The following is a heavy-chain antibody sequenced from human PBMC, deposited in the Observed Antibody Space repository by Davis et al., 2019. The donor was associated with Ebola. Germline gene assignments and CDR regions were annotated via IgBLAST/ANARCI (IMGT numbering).Heavy chain of an antibody. CDR3: ARGSKALHLDAFDI. CDR2: INPNSGGT. D-gene: IGHD3-10*01. J-gene: IGHJ3*02. CDR1: GYTFTGYY. Sequence: ASVKVSCKASGYTFTGYYMHWVRQAPGQGLEWMGWINPNSGGTNYAQKFQGWVTMTRDTSISTAYMELSRLRSDDTAVYYCARGSKALHLDAFDIWGQGTMVTVSS. V-gene: IGHV1-2*04.